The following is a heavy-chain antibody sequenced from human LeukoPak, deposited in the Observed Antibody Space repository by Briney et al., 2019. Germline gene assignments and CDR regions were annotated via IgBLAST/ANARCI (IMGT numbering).Heavy chain of an antibody. Sequence: ASVNLSYKASGYTFTSYDNNWVRQAAGQGLEWMGWMNPNSGNTGYAQKFQGRVTMTRNTSISTAYMELSSLRSEDTAVYYCAVRGGSLYYFDYWGQGTLVTVSS. CDR3: AVRGGSLYYFDY. J-gene: IGHJ4*02. V-gene: IGHV1-8*01. CDR2: MNPNSGNT. CDR1: GYTFTSYD. D-gene: IGHD2-15*01.